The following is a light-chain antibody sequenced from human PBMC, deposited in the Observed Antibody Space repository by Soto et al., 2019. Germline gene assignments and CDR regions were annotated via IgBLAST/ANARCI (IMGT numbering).Light chain of an antibody. J-gene: IGKJ3*01. CDR2: AAS. V-gene: IGKV1-17*01. CDR3: LQHNSYPFT. Sequence: DIQMTQSPSSLSASVGDRVTITCRASQGIRNDLAWHQQKPGKAPKRLIYAASSLQSGVPSRFSGSGSGTEFTLTISSLQPEDFATYYCLQHNSYPFTFGPGTKVDIK. CDR1: QGIRND.